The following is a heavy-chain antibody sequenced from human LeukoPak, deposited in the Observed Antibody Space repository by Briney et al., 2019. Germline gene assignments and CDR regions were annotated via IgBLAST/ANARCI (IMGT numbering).Heavy chain of an antibody. CDR1: GVSISSSGYY. Sequence: SETLSLTCNVSGVSISSSGYYWTWLRQPAGKGLEWIGRIYIDAITDYSPSLKRRLTISLDASKCQFSLMLSFVTAADTAVFYCARCVFCSLRLDYWGQGILVTVSS. CDR2: IYIDAIT. V-gene: IGHV4-61*02. J-gene: IGHJ4*02. D-gene: IGHD6-6*01. CDR3: ARCVFCSLRLDY.